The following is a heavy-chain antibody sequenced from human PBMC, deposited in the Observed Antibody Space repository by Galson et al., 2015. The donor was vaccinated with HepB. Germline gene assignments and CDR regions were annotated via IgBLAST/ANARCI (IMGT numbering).Heavy chain of an antibody. J-gene: IGHJ4*02. V-gene: IGHV4-59*01. D-gene: IGHD1-26*01. CDR1: GGSISSYY. Sequence: SETLSLTCTVSGGSISSYYWSWIRQPPGKGLEWIGYIYYSGSTNYNPSLKSRVTISVDTSKNQFSLKLSSVTAADTAVYYCARDRGYSGSYYFDYWGQGTLVTVSS. CDR2: IYYSGST. CDR3: ARDRGYSGSYYFDY.